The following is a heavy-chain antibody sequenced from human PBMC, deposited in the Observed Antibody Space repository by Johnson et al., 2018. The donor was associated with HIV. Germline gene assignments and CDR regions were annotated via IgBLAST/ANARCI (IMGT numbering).Heavy chain of an antibody. CDR2: ISHDGSHK. Sequence: QVQLVESGGGVVQPGRSLRLSCAASGFTFSSMHWDRQAPGKGLEWVAVISHDGSHKYYADSVKGRFTISRDNSKNTLYLQMNSLGAEDTAVYYCARDRVITFGGVIGRGAFDIWGQGTMVTVSS. CDR1: GFTFSS. V-gene: IGHV3-30*03. J-gene: IGHJ3*02. CDR3: ARDRVITFGGVIGRGAFDI. D-gene: IGHD3-16*02.